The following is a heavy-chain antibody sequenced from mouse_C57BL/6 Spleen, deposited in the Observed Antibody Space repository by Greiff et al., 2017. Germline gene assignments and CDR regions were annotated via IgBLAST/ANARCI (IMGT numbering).Heavy chain of an antibody. CDR2: IDPSDSYT. J-gene: IGHJ2*01. D-gene: IGHD2-1*01. CDR3: ARRGADGNYGFDY. CDR1: GYTFTSYW. Sequence: VQLQQPGAELVMPGASVKLSCKASGYTFTSYWMHWVKQRPGQGLEWIGEIDPSDSYTNYNQKFKGKSTLTVDKSSSTAYMQLSSLTSEDSAVYYCARRGADGNYGFDYWGQGTTRTVSS. V-gene: IGHV1-69*01.